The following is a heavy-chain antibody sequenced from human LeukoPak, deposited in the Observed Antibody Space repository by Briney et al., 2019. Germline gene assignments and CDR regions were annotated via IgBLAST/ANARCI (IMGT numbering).Heavy chain of an antibody. CDR3: ARWESGGDYFDY. Sequence: PGGSLRLSCAASGFTFSSYAMSWVRQAPGKGLEWVSAISGSGGSTYYADSVKGRFTISRDNSKNSLYLQMNSLRAEDTAVYYCARWESGGDYFDYWGQGTLVTVSS. J-gene: IGHJ4*02. D-gene: IGHD3-16*01. CDR2: ISGSGGST. CDR1: GFTFSSYA. V-gene: IGHV3-23*01.